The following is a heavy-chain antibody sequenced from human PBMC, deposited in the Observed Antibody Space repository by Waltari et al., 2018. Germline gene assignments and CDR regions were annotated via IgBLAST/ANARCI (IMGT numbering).Heavy chain of an antibody. V-gene: IGHV4-59*08. J-gene: IGHJ4*02. CDR1: GDFPSNDH. D-gene: IGHD3-22*01. CDR2: LRNTGAT. Sequence: HVQLQESGPGLVKPSETLSLTCTVSGDFPSNDHWTWLRQAPGKGLEWIAYLRNTGATKCTPSLESRVTISTITSKKQFSLRLTSVTAADTAVYYCARLPTKYYDSPGWGFFDQWGQGILVTVSS. CDR3: ARLPTKYYDSPGWGFFDQ.